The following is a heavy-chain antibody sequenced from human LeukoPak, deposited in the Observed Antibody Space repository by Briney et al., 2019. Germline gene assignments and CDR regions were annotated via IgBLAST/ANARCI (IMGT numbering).Heavy chain of an antibody. J-gene: IGHJ4*02. D-gene: IGHD5-18*01. CDR1: VFTFSSYA. V-gene: IGHV3-23*01. CDR3: AKDGARRGYSYGFFDY. Sequence: GGALRLSCAASVFTFSSYAMSWVRQAPGKGLEWVSAISGSGGSTYYADSVKGRFTISRDNSKNTLYLQMNSLRAEDTAVYYCAKDGARRGYSYGFFDYWGQGTLVTVSS. CDR2: ISGSGGST.